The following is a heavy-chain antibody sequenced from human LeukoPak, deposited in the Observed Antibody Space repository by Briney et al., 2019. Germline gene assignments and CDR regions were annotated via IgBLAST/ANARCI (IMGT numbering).Heavy chain of an antibody. CDR2: ISAYNGNT. CDR3: ARVLSAAGSYYYYYMDV. V-gene: IGHV1-18*01. Sequence: ASVKVSCKASGYTFTSYGISWVRQAPGQGLEWMGWISAYNGNTNYAQKLQGRVTMTTDTSTSTAYMELRSLRSDDTAVYSCARVLSAAGSYYYYYMDVWGKGTTVTVSS. CDR1: GYTFTSYG. J-gene: IGHJ6*03. D-gene: IGHD6-13*01.